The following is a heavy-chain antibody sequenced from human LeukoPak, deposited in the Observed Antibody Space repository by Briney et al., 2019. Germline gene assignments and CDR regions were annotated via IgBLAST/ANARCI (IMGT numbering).Heavy chain of an antibody. CDR1: GDSVSSNSAA. J-gene: IGHJ4*02. CDR3: ARGGYSGYDDFDY. V-gene: IGHV6-1*01. CDR2: TYYRSKWYN. Sequence: SQTLSLTCAISGDSVSSNSAAWSWIRQSPSRGLEWLGRTYYRSKWYNDFAVSVKSRITLNPDTSKNQFSLQLNSVTPEDTAVYYCARGGYSGYDDFDYWGQGTLVTVSS. D-gene: IGHD5-12*01.